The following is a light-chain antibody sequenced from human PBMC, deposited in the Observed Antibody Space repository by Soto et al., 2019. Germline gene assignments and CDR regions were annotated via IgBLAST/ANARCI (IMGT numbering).Light chain of an antibody. CDR2: DAS. J-gene: IGKJ2*01. V-gene: IGKV1-5*01. CDR3: QQYDTYAMYT. Sequence: QSPSPLSASLGDRVTITCRAIHSIGTWLAWYQQKPGKAPKLLIYDASTLESGVPSRFSGSGSGTEFTLIISSLQPDDFATYYCQQYDTYAMYTFGQGTKVDI. CDR1: HSIGTW.